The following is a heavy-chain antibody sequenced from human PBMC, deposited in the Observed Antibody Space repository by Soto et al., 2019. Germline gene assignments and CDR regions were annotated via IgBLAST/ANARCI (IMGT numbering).Heavy chain of an antibody. CDR3: ARGITMVRGVGLFYFDY. CDR1: GGSISSGGYY. J-gene: IGHJ4*02. CDR2: IYYSGST. D-gene: IGHD3-10*01. V-gene: IGHV4-31*03. Sequence: QVQLQESGPGLVKPSQTLSLTCTVSGGSISSGGYYWNWIRQHPGKGLEWIGYIYYSGSTYYNPSLQSRITISVDTSKNQFSLKLNSVTAADTAVYYCARGITMVRGVGLFYFDYWGQGTLVTVSS.